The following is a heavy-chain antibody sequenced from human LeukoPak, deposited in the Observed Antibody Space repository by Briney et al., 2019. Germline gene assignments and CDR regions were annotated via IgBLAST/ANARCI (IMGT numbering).Heavy chain of an antibody. D-gene: IGHD3-16*01. J-gene: IGHJ4*02. Sequence: GGSLRLSCAASGFTFSSFKMTWVRQAPGKGLEWVASISPSSTYIYYGDSLKGRVTDSRDNAKSLLFLHMSSLRPDDTAVYYCARDFTGGEYFDSWGQGALVSVSS. CDR3: ARDFTGGEYFDS. CDR1: GFTFSSFK. CDR2: ISPSSTYI. V-gene: IGHV3-21*06.